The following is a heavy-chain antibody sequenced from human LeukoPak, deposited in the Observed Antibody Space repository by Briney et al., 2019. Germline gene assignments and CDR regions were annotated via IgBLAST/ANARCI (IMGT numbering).Heavy chain of an antibody. CDR2: ISTYNGNT. Sequence: GASVKVSRKASGYTFTTYDISWARQAPGQGLEWMGWISTYNGNTNYAQTVQGRVTMTTDTSTSTAYMELRSRRSDNTAVYYCTRGGASSGYDYWGQGALVTVSS. CDR3: TRGGASSGYDY. V-gene: IGHV1-18*01. CDR1: GYTFTTYD. J-gene: IGHJ4*02. D-gene: IGHD6-19*01.